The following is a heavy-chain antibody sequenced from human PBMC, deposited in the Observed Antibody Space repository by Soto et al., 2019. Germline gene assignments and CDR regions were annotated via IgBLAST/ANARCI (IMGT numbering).Heavy chain of an antibody. V-gene: IGHV4-30-4*01. CDR3: ASSSGSGSYSSLYYYGMDV. CDR2: IYYSGST. J-gene: IGHJ6*02. D-gene: IGHD3-10*01. CDR1: GGSISSGDYY. Sequence: SETLSLTCTVSGGSISSGDYYWSWIRQPPGKGLEWIGYIYYSGSTYYNPSLKSRVTISVDTSKNQFSLKLSSVTAADTAVYYCASSSGSGSYSSLYYYGMDVWGQGTTVTV.